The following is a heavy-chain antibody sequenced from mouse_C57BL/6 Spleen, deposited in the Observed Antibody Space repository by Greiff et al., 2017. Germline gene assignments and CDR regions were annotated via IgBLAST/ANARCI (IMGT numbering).Heavy chain of an antibody. CDR2: ISSGSSTI. V-gene: IGHV5-17*01. CDR3: AREANWSGFAY. D-gene: IGHD4-1*01. CDR1: GFTFSDDG. Sequence: EVKLMESGGGLVKPGGSLKLSCAASGFTFSDDGMHWVRQAPEKGLEWVAYISSGSSTIYYADTVKGRFTISRDNAKNTLFLQMTSLRSEDTAMYYCAREANWSGFAYWGQGTLVTVSA. J-gene: IGHJ3*01.